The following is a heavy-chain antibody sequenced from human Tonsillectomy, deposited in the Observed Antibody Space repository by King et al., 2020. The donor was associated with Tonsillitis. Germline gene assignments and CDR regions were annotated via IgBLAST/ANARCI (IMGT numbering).Heavy chain of an antibody. Sequence: QLQESGPGLVKPSETLSLTCAVSGYSISSGXYWGWIRQPPGKGLEWIGTIYHSGSTYYNPSLKSRVTISVDTSKNQFSLKLSSVTAADTALYYCARSYLXXRHIDXWGXGTLVTVS. V-gene: IGHV4-38-2*01. CDR3: ARSYLXXRHIDX. CDR1: GYSISSGXY. J-gene: IGHJ4*02. CDR2: IYHSGST. D-gene: IGHD2-2*02.